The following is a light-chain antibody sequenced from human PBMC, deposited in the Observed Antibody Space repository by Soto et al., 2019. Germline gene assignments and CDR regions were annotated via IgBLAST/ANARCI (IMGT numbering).Light chain of an antibody. V-gene: IGKV1-9*01. Sequence: DIQLTQSPSFLSASVGDRVTITCRASQGMCSYLAWYQQKPGQAPKLLIYAASTLQSGVPSRFSGSGYGTEFTLKISSLQPEEFATYDCQQLKEYPITLGQGTRLEIK. CDR1: QGMCSY. CDR3: QQLKEYPIT. J-gene: IGKJ5*01. CDR2: AAS.